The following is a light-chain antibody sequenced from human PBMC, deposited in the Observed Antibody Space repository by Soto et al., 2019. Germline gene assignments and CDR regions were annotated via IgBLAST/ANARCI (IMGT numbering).Light chain of an antibody. Sequence: EIVMTQSPATLSVSPGERATLSCRASQSVSSNLAWYQQKPGPAPRLLIYGASTRATGIPARFSGSGSGIEFTLTISSLQSADFAVYYCQQYNNWPRTFGQGTKLEIK. CDR2: GAS. CDR3: QQYNNWPRT. V-gene: IGKV3-15*01. CDR1: QSVSSN. J-gene: IGKJ2*01.